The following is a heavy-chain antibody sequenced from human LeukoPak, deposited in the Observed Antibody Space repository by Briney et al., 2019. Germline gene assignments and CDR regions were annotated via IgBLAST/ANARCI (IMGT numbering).Heavy chain of an antibody. CDR3: ARVIVVVTGNYMDV. Sequence: PGGSLRLSCAASGFTFSAYGMTWVRQAPGKGLEWVASISSSNSYIFYADSVKGRFTISRDNAKNSLYLQMNSLRAEDTAVYYCARVIVVVTGNYMDVWGKGTTVIFSS. D-gene: IGHD2-21*02. CDR1: GFTFSAYG. CDR2: ISSSNSYI. J-gene: IGHJ6*03. V-gene: IGHV3-21*01.